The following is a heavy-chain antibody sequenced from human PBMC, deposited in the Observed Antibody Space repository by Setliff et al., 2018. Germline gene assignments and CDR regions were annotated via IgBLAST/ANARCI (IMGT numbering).Heavy chain of an antibody. CDR2: SRDKASSYTT. J-gene: IGHJ4*02. CDR1: GFIFSDHY. CDR3: VRTVVPGYYFDS. Sequence: GGSLRLSCAASGFIFSDHYMDWVRQAPGRGLEWVARSRDKASSYTTEYAASVKGRFIIGRDNSKNSVYLQMNSLKTEDTAVYFCVRTVVPGYYFDSWGQGTLVTVSS. V-gene: IGHV3-72*01. D-gene: IGHD3-10*01.